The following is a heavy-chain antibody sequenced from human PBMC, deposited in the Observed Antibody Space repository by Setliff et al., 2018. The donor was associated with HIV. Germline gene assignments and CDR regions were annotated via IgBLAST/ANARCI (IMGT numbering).Heavy chain of an antibody. CDR3: ARGVKPSYYYDSSGYPSFDY. V-gene: IGHV4-59*01. CDR1: GGSISSYY. Sequence: PSETLSLTCTVSGGSISSYYWSWIRQPPGKGLEWIGYIYYSGSTNYNPSLKSRFTISVDTSKNQFSLKLSSVTAADTAVYYCARGVKPSYYYDSSGYPSFDYWGQGTLVTVSS. D-gene: IGHD3-22*01. J-gene: IGHJ4*02. CDR2: IYYSGST.